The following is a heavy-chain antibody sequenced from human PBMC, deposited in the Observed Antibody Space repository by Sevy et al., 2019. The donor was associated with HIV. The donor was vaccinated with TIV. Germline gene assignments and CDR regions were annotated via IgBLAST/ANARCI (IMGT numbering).Heavy chain of an antibody. J-gene: IGHJ4*02. V-gene: IGHV3-23*01. Sequence: GGSLRLSCAASGFTFSSYAMSWVRQAPGKGLEWVSAISGSGGSTYYADSVKGRFTISRDNSKNTLYLQMNSLRAEDTAVYYCAKVTYYDILIGYFDYWGQGTLVTVSS. CDR2: ISGSGGST. D-gene: IGHD3-9*01. CDR3: AKVTYYDILIGYFDY. CDR1: GFTFSSYA.